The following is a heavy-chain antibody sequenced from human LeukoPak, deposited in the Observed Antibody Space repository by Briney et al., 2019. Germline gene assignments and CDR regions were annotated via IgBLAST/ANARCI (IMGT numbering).Heavy chain of an antibody. V-gene: IGHV1-46*01. D-gene: IGHD6-13*01. CDR1: GYTFTSYY. J-gene: IGHJ4*02. CDR3: ATSALAYSSSWFDY. Sequence: ASVKVSCKASGYTFTSYYMHWVRQAPGQGLEWMGIINPSGGSTSYAQKFQGRVTMTRDMSTSTAYMELRSLRSDDTAVYYCATSALAYSSSWFDYWGQGTLVTVSS. CDR2: INPSGGST.